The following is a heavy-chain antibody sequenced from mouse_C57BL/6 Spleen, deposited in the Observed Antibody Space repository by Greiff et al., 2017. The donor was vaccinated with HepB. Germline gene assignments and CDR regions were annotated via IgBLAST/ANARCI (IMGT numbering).Heavy chain of an antibody. J-gene: IGHJ4*01. Sequence: DVKLQESGPGLVKPSQSLSLTCSVTGYSITSGYYWNWIRQFPGNKLEWMGYISYDGSNNYNPSLKNRISITRDTSKNQFFLKLNSVTTEDTATYYCARPSLLRGAMDYWGQGTSVTVSS. CDR2: ISYDGSN. V-gene: IGHV3-6*01. CDR1: GYSITSGYY. CDR3: ARPSLLRGAMDY. D-gene: IGHD1-2*01.